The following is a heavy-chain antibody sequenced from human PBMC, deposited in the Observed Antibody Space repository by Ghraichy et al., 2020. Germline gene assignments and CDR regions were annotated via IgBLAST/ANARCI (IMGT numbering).Heavy chain of an antibody. D-gene: IGHD3-3*01. CDR1: GFNFRNNA. J-gene: IGHJ4*02. CDR3: AKAPIFGGASGYFDD. V-gene: IGHV3-23*01. Sequence: ESLNISCGASGFNFRNNAVNWVRQAPGKGLEWVAGIVGSGKTTHYADSVRGRFTISRDSSKNTVFLQMDSLSANDTATYYCAKAPIFGGASGYFDDWGQGTLVTVSS. CDR2: IVGSGKTT.